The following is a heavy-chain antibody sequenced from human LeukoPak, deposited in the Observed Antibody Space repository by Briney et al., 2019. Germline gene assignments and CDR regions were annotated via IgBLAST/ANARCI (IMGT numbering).Heavy chain of an antibody. J-gene: IGHJ6*02. CDR3: ARVLVVAANPYYYGMDV. Sequence: GASVKVSCEASGYTFTGYYMHWVRQAPGQGLEWMGWINPNSGGTNYAQKFQGRVTMTRDTSISTAYMELSRLRSDDTAVYYCARVLVVAANPYYYGMDVWGQGTTVTVSS. CDR2: INPNSGGT. D-gene: IGHD2-15*01. CDR1: GYTFTGYY. V-gene: IGHV1-2*02.